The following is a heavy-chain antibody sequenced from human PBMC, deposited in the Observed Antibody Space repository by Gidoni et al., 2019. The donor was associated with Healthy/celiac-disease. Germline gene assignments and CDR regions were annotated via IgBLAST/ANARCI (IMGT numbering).Heavy chain of an antibody. CDR1: GFTFSSYA. J-gene: IGHJ4*02. CDR2: ICGSGGST. D-gene: IGHD6-6*01. CDR3: ATPSGEWQLVDFDY. V-gene: IGHV3-23*04. Sequence: EVLLVESGGGLVQPGGSLRLSCAASGFTFSSYAMRWVRQAPGKGLEWVSAICGSGGSTYYADSVKGRFTISRDNSKNTLYLQMNSLRAEDTAVYYCATPSGEWQLVDFDYWGQGTLVTVSS.